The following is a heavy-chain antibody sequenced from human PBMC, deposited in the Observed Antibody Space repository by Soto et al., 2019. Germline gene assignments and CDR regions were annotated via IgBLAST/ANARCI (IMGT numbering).Heavy chain of an antibody. V-gene: IGHV4-31*03. CDR2: IYYSGSN. J-gene: IGHJ4*02. CDR1: GGSISSGGYY. CDR3: AREPLP. Sequence: QVQLQESGPGLVKPSQTLSLTCTVSGGSISSGGYYWTWIRQHPGKGLERIGYIYYSGSNDYNPSPKSRLTTPADTSKNQCSLKLSSVTAADTAVYFCAREPLPWGQGTLVTVSS.